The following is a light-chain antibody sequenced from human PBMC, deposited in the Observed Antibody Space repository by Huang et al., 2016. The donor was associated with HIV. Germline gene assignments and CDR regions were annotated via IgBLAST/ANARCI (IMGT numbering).Light chain of an antibody. CDR1: EGISDW. CDR2: KAS. Sequence: DIQMTQSPSTLSASVGDRVTITCRASEGISDWLAWYQQKPGKAPKLLIYKASNLEGGVPSRFSGSGFGTEFTLTISSLQPDDFATYYCQQYHSYSTFAQGTKLEIQ. J-gene: IGKJ2*01. CDR3: QQYHSYST. V-gene: IGKV1-5*03.